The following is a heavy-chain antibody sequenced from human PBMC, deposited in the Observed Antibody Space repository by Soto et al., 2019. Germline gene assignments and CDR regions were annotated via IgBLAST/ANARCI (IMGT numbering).Heavy chain of an antibody. Sequence: EVQLVQSGGGSVQPGGSLRLSCAASGFTFTNYWMHWVRQVPGKGLVWVSRIDGVGTGTSYSDSVRGRFTISRDNAENMLYLQMNGLRAEDTAVYYCTPVFEYWGQGTLVTVSS. J-gene: IGHJ4*02. CDR1: GFTFTNYW. V-gene: IGHV3-74*01. CDR3: TPVFEY. CDR2: IDGVGTGT.